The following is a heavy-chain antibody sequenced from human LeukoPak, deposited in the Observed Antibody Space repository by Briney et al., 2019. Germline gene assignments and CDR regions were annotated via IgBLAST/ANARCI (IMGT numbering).Heavy chain of an antibody. D-gene: IGHD6-19*01. J-gene: IGHJ4*02. CDR3: AKDARSSGWHPGDY. CDR1: GFTFSSYS. V-gene: IGHV3-21*01. CDR2: ISSSSSYI. Sequence: GGSLRLSCAASGFTFSSYSMNWVRQAPGKGLEWVSSISSSSSYIYYADSVKGRFTISRDNAKNSLYPQMNSLRAEDTAVYYCAKDARSSGWHPGDYWGQGTLVTVSS.